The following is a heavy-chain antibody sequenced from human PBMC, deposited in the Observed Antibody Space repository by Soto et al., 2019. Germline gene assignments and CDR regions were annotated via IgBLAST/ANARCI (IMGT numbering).Heavy chain of an antibody. V-gene: IGHV1-8*01. Sequence: ASVKVSCKASGYTFTSYDINWVRQATGQGLEWMGWMNPNSGNTGYAQKFQGRVTMTRNNTIRTAYMELSSLRSEDTAVYYCARGFDVDIVANYYYYYMDVWGKGTTVTVSS. D-gene: IGHD5-12*01. CDR2: MNPNSGNT. CDR1: GYTFTSYD. J-gene: IGHJ6*03. CDR3: ARGFDVDIVANYYYYYMDV.